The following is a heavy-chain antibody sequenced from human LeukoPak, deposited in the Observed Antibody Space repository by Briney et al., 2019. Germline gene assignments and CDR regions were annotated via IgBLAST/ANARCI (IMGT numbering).Heavy chain of an antibody. Sequence: GGSLRLSCAASGFTFRSYGMHWVRQASGKGLEWVAVIWYDGSNKYYADSVKGRFIISRDNSKNTLYLQVNSLRAEDTAVYYCARVVAGSVYNSGMDVWGQGTTVTVSS. J-gene: IGHJ6*02. CDR2: IWYDGSNK. V-gene: IGHV3-33*01. CDR3: ARVVAGSVYNSGMDV. D-gene: IGHD3-10*01. CDR1: GFTFRSYG.